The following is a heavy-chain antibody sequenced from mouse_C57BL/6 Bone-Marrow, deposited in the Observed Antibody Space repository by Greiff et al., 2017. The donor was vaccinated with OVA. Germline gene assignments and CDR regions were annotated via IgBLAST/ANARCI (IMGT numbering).Heavy chain of an antibody. CDR2: IDPSDSYT. V-gene: IGHV1-50*01. Sequence: VQLQQPGAELVKPGASVKPSCKASGYTFTSYWMQWVKQRPGQGLEWIGEIDPSDSYTNYNQKFKGKATLTVDTSSSTAYMQLSSLTSEDSAVYYCARGTVLRDLAYWGQGTLVTVSA. J-gene: IGHJ3*01. CDR3: ARGTVLRDLAY. CDR1: GYTFTSYW. D-gene: IGHD1-1*01.